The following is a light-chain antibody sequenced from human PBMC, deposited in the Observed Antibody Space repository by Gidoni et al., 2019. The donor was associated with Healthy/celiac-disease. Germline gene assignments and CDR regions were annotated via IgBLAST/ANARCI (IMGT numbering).Light chain of an antibody. CDR2: AAS. J-gene: IGKJ4*01. CDR1: QSISSY. Sequence: DIQMTQSPSSLSASVGDRVTITCRASQSISSYLNWYQQKPGKAPKLLIYAASSLQRGVPSRFSGSGSGTDFTLTISSLQPADFSTYYCQQSYSTPLTFGGGTKVEIK. V-gene: IGKV1-39*01. CDR3: QQSYSTPLT.